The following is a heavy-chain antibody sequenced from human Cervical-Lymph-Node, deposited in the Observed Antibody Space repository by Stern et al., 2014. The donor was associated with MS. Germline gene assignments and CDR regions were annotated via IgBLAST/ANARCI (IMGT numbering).Heavy chain of an antibody. D-gene: IGHD5-24*01. Sequence: VQLVESGAAVRKPGSSVKVSCKGSGFTFSSYAISWVRQAPGQGLEWMGGIIPFFGTANYVQRFLGRVTITADESTTAAYMELSSLRSEDTAVYYCATRDMATVTNYYYGMDVWGQGTTVIVSS. CDR2: IIPFFGTA. CDR1: GFTFSSYA. V-gene: IGHV1-69*01. J-gene: IGHJ6*02. CDR3: ATRDMATVTNYYYGMDV.